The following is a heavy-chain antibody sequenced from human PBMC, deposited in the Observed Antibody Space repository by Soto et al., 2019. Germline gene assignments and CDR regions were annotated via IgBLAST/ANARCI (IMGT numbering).Heavy chain of an antibody. CDR2: IYSGGST. CDR1: GFAVSSNY. Sequence: EVQLVESGGGLVQPGGSLRLSCAASGFAVSSNYMSWVRQAPGKGLEWVSVIYSGGSTYYADSVKGRFTISRHNSKNTLYLQMNSLRAEDTAVYYCARIVAVAGTPSKFDYWGQGTLVTVSS. D-gene: IGHD6-19*01. J-gene: IGHJ4*02. CDR3: ARIVAVAGTPSKFDY. V-gene: IGHV3-53*04.